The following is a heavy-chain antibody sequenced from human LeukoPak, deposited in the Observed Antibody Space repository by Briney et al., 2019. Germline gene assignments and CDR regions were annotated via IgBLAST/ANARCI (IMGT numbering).Heavy chain of an antibody. D-gene: IGHD4-17*01. CDR1: GGTFSSYA. CDR3: ARDHNGDYTNWFDP. Sequence: SVKVSFKASGGTFSSYAISWVRQAPGQGLEWMGGIIPIFGTANYAQKFQGRVTITADESTSTAYMELSSLRSEDTAVYYCARDHNGDYTNWFDPWGQGTLVTVSS. V-gene: IGHV1-69*13. CDR2: IIPIFGTA. J-gene: IGHJ5*02.